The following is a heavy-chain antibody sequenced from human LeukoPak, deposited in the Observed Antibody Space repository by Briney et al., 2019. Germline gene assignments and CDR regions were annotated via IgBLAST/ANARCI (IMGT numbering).Heavy chain of an antibody. CDR1: GFTFSGYS. J-gene: IGHJ4*02. V-gene: IGHV3-48*04. CDR2: ISSSSSSI. CDR3: ARGRSDNYFDY. D-gene: IGHD3-9*01. Sequence: GGSLRLSCAASGFTFSGYSMNWVRQAPGKGLEWVSYISSSSSSIYYADSVKGRYTISRDNAKNSLLLQMNSLRAEDTAVYYCARGRSDNYFDYWGQGTLVTVSS.